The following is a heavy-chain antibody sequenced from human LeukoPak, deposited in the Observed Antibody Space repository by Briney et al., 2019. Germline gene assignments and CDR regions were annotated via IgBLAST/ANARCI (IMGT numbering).Heavy chain of an antibody. CDR2: ISGRGGST. CDR1: GFTFSSYA. CDR3: AKDQAVAAPGDYYYYGMDV. Sequence: GGSLRLSCAAAGFTFSSYAMSWVRQAPGKGLEWVSAISGRGGSTYYADSVKGRFTISRDNSKNTLYLQMNSLRAEDTAVYYCAKDQAVAAPGDYYYYGMDVWGKGTTVTVSS. D-gene: IGHD6-19*01. V-gene: IGHV3-23*01. J-gene: IGHJ6*04.